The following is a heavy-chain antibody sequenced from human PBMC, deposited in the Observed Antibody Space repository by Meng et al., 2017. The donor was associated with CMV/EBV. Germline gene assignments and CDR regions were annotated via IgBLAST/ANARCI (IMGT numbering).Heavy chain of an antibody. J-gene: IGHJ4*02. CDR1: CYAVTSYG. CDR2: ISAYNGNT. D-gene: IGHD5-12*01. V-gene: IGHV1-18*01. Sequence: QVQRAQSGAEVKRPGAEVKGSCKASCYAVTSYGISWVRQTPGQGLDWIGWISAYNGNTNYAQKLQGRDTMTTDTTTSTAYMELRSLRSDDTAVYYWAIGGASSGYDLIDYWGQGTLVTVSS. CDR3: AIGGASSGYDLIDY.